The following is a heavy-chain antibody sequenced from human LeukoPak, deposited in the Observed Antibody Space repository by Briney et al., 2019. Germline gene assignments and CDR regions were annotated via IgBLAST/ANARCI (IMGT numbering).Heavy chain of an antibody. CDR3: AKDLGYCSSTSCYGFDY. J-gene: IGHJ4*02. D-gene: IGHD2-2*01. V-gene: IGHV3-23*01. CDR1: GFTFSSYA. Sequence: QPGGSLRLSCAASGFTFSSYAMSWVRQAPGKGLEWLSSISGGGGGTHYADSVRGRFTISRDNSKNTLYLQMSSLRAEDTAFYYCAKDLGYCSSTSCYGFDYWGQGTLVTVSS. CDR2: ISGGGGGT.